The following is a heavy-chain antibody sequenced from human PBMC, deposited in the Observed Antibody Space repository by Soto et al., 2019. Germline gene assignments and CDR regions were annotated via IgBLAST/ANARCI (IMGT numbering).Heavy chain of an antibody. CDR3: AKARCSSTSCYSHYYYGMDV. D-gene: IGHD2-2*01. CDR2: ISWDGGST. CDR1: GFTFDDYT. Sequence: TGGSLRLSCAASGFTFDDYTMHWVRQAPGKGLEWVSLISWDGGSTYYADSVKGRFTISRDNSKNSLYLQMNSLRTEDTALYYCAKARCSSTSCYSHYYYGMDVWGQGTTVTVSS. V-gene: IGHV3-43*01. J-gene: IGHJ6*02.